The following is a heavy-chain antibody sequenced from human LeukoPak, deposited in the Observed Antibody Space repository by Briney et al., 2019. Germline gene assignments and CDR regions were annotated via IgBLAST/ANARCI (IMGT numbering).Heavy chain of an antibody. D-gene: IGHD6-13*01. J-gene: IGHJ4*02. V-gene: IGHV4-59*11. CDR3: ARGGDSSSWYQFDY. Sequence: SETLSLTCTVSGGSISSHYWSWIRQPPGKGLEWIGYIYYSGSTNYNPSLKSRVTISVDTSKNQFSLKLSSVTAADTAVYYCARGGDSSSWYQFDYWGQGTLVTVSS. CDR2: IYYSGST. CDR1: GGSISSHY.